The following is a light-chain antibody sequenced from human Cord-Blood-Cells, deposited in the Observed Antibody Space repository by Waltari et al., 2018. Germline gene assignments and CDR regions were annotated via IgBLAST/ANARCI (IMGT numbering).Light chain of an antibody. V-gene: IGLV2-14*01. CDR1: SSDVGGHNY. CDR2: GVS. Sequence: SARPQPASESGSPGQSVTLPCTGPSSDVGGHNYVSWYQQHPGKAPKLMIYGVSNRPSGVSNRFSGSKSGNTASLTISGLQAEDEADYYCSSYTSSSTLYVFGTGTKVTVL. CDR3: SSYTSSSTLYV. J-gene: IGLJ1*01.